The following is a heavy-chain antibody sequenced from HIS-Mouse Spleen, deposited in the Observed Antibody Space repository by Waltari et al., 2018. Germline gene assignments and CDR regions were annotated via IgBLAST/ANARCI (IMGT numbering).Heavy chain of an antibody. V-gene: IGHV4-59*01. J-gene: IGHJ2*01. Sequence: QVQLQESGPGLVKPSVTLSLTCTVSGGAISSYYWSWIRQPPGKGLEWIGYYSGSTNYNPSLKSRVTISVDTSKNQFSLKLSSVTAADTAVYYCARASRDLLLPRYFDLWGRGTLVTVSS. CDR1: GGAISSYY. CDR3: ARASRDLLLPRYFDL. CDR2: YYSGST.